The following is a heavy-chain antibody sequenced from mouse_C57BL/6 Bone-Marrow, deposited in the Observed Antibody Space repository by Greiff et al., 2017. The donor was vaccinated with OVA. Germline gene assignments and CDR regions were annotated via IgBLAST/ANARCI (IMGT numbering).Heavy chain of an antibody. CDR1: GYAFSSYW. J-gene: IGHJ3*01. CDR3: ARSNCYYAAY. Sequence: QVQLQQSGAELVKPGASVKISCKASGYAFSSYWMNWVKQRPGKGLEWIGQIYPGDGDTNYKGKFKGKATLTADKSSSTAYMQLSRLTSEDSAVYFCARSNCYYAAYWGQGTLVTVSA. D-gene: IGHD1-1*01. CDR2: IYPGDGDT. V-gene: IGHV1-80*01.